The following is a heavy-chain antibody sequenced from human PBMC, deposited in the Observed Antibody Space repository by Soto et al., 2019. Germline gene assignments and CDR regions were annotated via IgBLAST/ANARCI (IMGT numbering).Heavy chain of an antibody. CDR2: ISYTGST. CDR1: GGSISSYY. Sequence: PSETLSLTCTVSGGSISSYYWSWIRQPPGKGLEWIGYISYTGSTDYNPSLKSRVTISLDTSKNQFSLKLSSVTAADTAVYYCAREVAAAGTFDYRGQGTLVTVSS. V-gene: IGHV4-59*01. J-gene: IGHJ4*02. D-gene: IGHD6-13*01. CDR3: AREVAAAGTFDY.